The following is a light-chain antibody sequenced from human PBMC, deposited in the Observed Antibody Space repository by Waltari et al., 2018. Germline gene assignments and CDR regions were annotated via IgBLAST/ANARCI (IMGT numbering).Light chain of an antibody. V-gene: IGKV4-1*01. J-gene: IGKJ5*01. CDR1: QSVLYRSDNKNY. Sequence: DIVMTQSPDSLAVSLGERPTINCKSSQSVLYRSDNKNYLGWYQQKPGLPPKLLIYWASTRESGVPDRFSGSGSGTDFTLTISSLQAEDVAVYYCQQYYSSPVTFGQGTRLEIK. CDR3: QQYYSSPVT. CDR2: WAS.